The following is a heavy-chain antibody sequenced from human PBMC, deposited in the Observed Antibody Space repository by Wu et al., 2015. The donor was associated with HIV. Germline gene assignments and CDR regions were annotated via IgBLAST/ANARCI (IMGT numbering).Heavy chain of an antibody. V-gene: IGHV1-2*02. J-gene: IGHJ1*01. D-gene: IGHD1-26*01. Sequence: QVQLMQSGAEVKKPGASVKVSCKTSGYNFIDNYIHWVRQAPGQGLEWMGWINPNSGGSRSPQKLQGRVSMTRDTSVNTVYLELTRLQFDDTAIYYCTKDYGIVGSTLPEYFQHWGQGTLVTVSS. CDR1: GYNFIDNY. CDR3: TKDYGIVGSTLPEYFQH. CDR2: INPNSGGS.